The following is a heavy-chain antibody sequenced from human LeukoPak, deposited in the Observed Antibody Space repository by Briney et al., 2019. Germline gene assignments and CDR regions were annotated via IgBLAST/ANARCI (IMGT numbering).Heavy chain of an antibody. Sequence: HSGGSLRLSCAASGFTFSSYEMSWVRQAPGKGLEWVSAISGSGGSTYYADSVKGRFTISRDNSKNTLYLQMNSLRAEDTAVYYCAKFLPTHIVVANYYFDYWGQGTLVTVSS. CDR1: GFTFSSYE. V-gene: IGHV3-23*01. CDR2: ISGSGGST. D-gene: IGHD2-21*01. J-gene: IGHJ4*02. CDR3: AKFLPTHIVVANYYFDY.